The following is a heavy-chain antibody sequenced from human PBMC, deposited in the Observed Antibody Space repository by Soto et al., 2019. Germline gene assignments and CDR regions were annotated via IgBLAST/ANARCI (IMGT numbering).Heavy chain of an antibody. Sequence: GGSLRLSCAASGFTFSSYGMHWVRQAPGKGLEWVAVISYDGSNKYYADSVKGRFTISRDNSKNTLYLQMNSLRAEDTAVYYCAKVLGSSWYLGIDYWGQGTLVTVSS. CDR1: GFTFSSYG. D-gene: IGHD6-13*01. V-gene: IGHV3-30*18. J-gene: IGHJ4*02. CDR2: ISYDGSNK. CDR3: AKVLGSSWYLGIDY.